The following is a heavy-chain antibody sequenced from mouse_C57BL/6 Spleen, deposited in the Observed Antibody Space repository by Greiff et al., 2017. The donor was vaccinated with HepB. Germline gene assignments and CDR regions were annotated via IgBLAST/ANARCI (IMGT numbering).Heavy chain of an antibody. D-gene: IGHD2-4*01. CDR3: TENYDYGSAMDY. Sequence: VQLQQSGTVLARPGASVKMSCKTSGYTFTSYWMHWVKQRPGQGLEWIGAIYPGNSDTSYNQKFKGKAKLTAVTSASTAYMELSSLTNEDSAVYYCTENYDYGSAMDYWGQGTSVTVSS. V-gene: IGHV1-5*01. CDR1: GYTFTSYW. CDR2: IYPGNSDT. J-gene: IGHJ4*01.